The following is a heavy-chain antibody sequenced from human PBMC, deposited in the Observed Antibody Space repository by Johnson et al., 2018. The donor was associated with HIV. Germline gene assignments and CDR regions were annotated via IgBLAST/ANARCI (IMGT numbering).Heavy chain of an antibody. CDR1: GFTFGSYA. CDR3: ARAYSYGVFDI. D-gene: IGHD5-18*01. J-gene: IGHJ3*02. V-gene: IGHV3-23*04. CDR2: LSGSGVST. Sequence: VQLVESGGGVVQPGRSLRLSCAASGFTFGSYAMSWVRQAPGKGLEWVSALSGSGVSTYYADSVKGRFTISRDNSKNTLYLQMNSLRAEDTAVYYCARAYSYGVFDIWGQGTMVTVSS.